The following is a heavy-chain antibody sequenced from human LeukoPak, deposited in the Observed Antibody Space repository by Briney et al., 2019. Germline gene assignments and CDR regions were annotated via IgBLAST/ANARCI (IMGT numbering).Heavy chain of an antibody. CDR3: ARDKARGSGAFDI. J-gene: IGHJ3*02. CDR1: GFTVSSNY. Sequence: GGSLRLSCAASGFTVSSNYMSWVRQARGKGLEWVSVIYSGGRTYYADSVKGRFTISRDNSKKTLYLQMNSLRAEDTAVYYCARDKARGSGAFDIWGQGTMVTVSS. D-gene: IGHD6-19*01. CDR2: IYSGGRT. V-gene: IGHV3-66*01.